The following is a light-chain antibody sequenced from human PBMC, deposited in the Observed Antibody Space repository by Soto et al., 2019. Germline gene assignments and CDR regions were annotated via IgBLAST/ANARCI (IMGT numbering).Light chain of an antibody. V-gene: IGKV1-5*03. Sequence: DIQMTQSPSTLSASVGDTVTITCRASESISIWLAWYQQKPGKAPNLLINKASSLQSEVPSRFSGSGSGTEFTLTITSLQPDDFGVYYCQQYKSSSTFGQGPKVDIK. CDR3: QQYKSSST. CDR2: KAS. J-gene: IGKJ1*01. CDR1: ESISIW.